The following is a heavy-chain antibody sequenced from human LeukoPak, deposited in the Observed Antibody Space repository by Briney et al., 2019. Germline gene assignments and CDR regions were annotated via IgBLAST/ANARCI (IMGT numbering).Heavy chain of an antibody. CDR1: GFTFSSYA. Sequence: GASLRLSCAASGFTFSSYAMSWVRQAPGKGLEWVSAISGSGGSTYYADSVKGRFTISRDNSKNTLYLQMNSLRAEDTAVYYCAKDPGGGATFGVFDYWGQGTLVTVSS. CDR2: ISGSGGST. V-gene: IGHV3-23*01. J-gene: IGHJ4*02. CDR3: AKDPGGGATFGVFDY. D-gene: IGHD1-26*01.